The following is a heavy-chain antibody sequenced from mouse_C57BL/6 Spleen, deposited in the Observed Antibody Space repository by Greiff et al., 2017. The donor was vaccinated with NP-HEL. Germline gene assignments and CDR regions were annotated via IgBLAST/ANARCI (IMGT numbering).Heavy chain of an antibody. CDR1: GYSITSGYY. CDR3: ASGGPGAY. CDR2: ISYDGSN. Sequence: EVQLQESGPGLVKPSQSLSLTCSVTGYSITSGYYWNWIRQFPGNKLEWMGYISYDGSNNYNPSLKNRISITRDTSKNQFFLKLNSVTTEDTATYYCASGGPGAYWGQGTLVTVSA. J-gene: IGHJ3*01. V-gene: IGHV3-6*01.